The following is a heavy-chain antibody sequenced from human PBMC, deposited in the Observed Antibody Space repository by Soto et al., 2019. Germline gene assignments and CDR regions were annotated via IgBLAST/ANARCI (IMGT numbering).Heavy chain of an antibody. CDR2: ISGSGGST. Sequence: GGSLRLSCAASGFTFSSYAMSWVRQAPGKGLEWVSAISGSGGSTYYADSVKGRFTISRDNSKNTLYLQMNSLRAEDTAVYYCAKASENYYYDSSGYLLYSDYWGQGTLVTVSS. J-gene: IGHJ4*02. CDR1: GFTFSSYA. V-gene: IGHV3-23*01. CDR3: AKASENYYYDSSGYLLYSDY. D-gene: IGHD3-22*01.